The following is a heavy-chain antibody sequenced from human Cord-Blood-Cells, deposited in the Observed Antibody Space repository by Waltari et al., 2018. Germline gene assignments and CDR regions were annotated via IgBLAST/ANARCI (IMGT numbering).Heavy chain of an antibody. J-gene: IGHJ3*02. V-gene: IGHV4-39*01. D-gene: IGHD3-3*01. Sequence: QLQLQESGPGLVKPSETLSLTCTVSGGSLSSSSYYWGWLRQPPGQGLEWIGSIYYSGSTYYNPSLKSRVTISVDTSKNQFSLKRSSVTAADTAVYYCASPTPNYDFWSGYDAFDIWGQGTMVTVSS. CDR2: IYYSGST. CDR3: ASPTPNYDFWSGYDAFDI. CDR1: GGSLSSSSYY.